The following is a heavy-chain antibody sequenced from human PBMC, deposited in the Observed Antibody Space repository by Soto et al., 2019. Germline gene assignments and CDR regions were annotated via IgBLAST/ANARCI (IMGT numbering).Heavy chain of an antibody. CDR3: SRSIQLWTPFDY. CDR1: GGSFSGYY. Sequence: SETLSLTCAVHGGSFSGYYWTWIRQPPGKGLEWIGEIIHSGNTKYNPSLKSRVTISVDTSKNQFSMNLSSVTAADTAVYYCSRSIQLWTPFDYWGQGTLVTVSS. D-gene: IGHD5-18*01. V-gene: IGHV4-34*12. CDR2: IIHSGNT. J-gene: IGHJ4*02.